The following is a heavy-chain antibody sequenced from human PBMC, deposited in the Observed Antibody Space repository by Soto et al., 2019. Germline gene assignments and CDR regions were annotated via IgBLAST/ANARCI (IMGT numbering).Heavy chain of an antibody. V-gene: IGHV3-53*04. J-gene: IGHJ4*02. Sequence: EVRLVESGGGLVKPGGSLRLSCAASGFIVSSNYMTWVRQSPGKGLEWVSLLYNGGATHYAASVKGRFTISSHSSQNTMFIQMNSLRTEDTATYYCVRGRYGSEIHWGQGTKVTVSS. CDR3: VRGRYGSEIH. CDR2: LYNGGAT. D-gene: IGHD3-10*01. CDR1: GFIVSSNY.